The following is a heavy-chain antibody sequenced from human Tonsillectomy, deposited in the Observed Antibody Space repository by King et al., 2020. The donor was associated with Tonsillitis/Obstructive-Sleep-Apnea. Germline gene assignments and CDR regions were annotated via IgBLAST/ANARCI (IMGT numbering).Heavy chain of an antibody. D-gene: IGHD2-21*02. CDR1: GYTFTSYY. V-gene: IGHV1-46*01. J-gene: IGHJ3*02. CDR2: INPSGGST. CDR3: ARGGIVVVTSSYAFDI. Sequence: VQLVQSGAEVKNPGASVKVSCKASGYTFTSYYMHWVRQAPGQGLEWMGIINPSGGSTSYAQKFQGRLTMTRDTSTSTVYMELSSLRSEDTAVYYCARGGIVVVTSSYAFDIWGQGTMVTVSS.